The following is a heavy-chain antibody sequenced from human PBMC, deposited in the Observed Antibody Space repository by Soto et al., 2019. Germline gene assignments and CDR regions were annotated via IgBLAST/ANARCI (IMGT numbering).Heavy chain of an antibody. Sequence: WGSLRLSCAASGFTFSSYAMSCVRQAPGKGLEWVSAISGSGGSTYYADSVKGRFTISRDNSKNTLYLQMNSLRAEDTAVYYCPKGADIVVVVAAMGSAFDIWGQGTMVTVSS. J-gene: IGHJ3*02. D-gene: IGHD2-15*01. CDR3: PKGADIVVVVAAMGSAFDI. CDR2: ISGSGGST. CDR1: GFTFSSYA. V-gene: IGHV3-23*01.